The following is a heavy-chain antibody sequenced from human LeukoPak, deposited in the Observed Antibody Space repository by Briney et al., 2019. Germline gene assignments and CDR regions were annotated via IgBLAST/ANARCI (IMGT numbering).Heavy chain of an antibody. V-gene: IGHV3-11*01. Sequence: GGSLRLSCAASGFTFSDYYMSWIRQAPGKGLEGVSYISSSGSTIYYADSVKGRFTISRDNAKNSLYLQMNSLRAEDTAVYYCARERRDGYSHYYYYGMDVWGQGTTVTVSS. D-gene: IGHD5-24*01. CDR1: GFTFSDYY. CDR2: ISSSGSTI. CDR3: ARERRDGYSHYYYYGMDV. J-gene: IGHJ6*02.